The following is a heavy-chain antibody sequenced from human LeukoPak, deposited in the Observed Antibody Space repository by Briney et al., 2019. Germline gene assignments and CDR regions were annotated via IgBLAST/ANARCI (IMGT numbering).Heavy chain of an antibody. CDR1: GDTLSGLS. CDR3: ARSIAAAGPDY. J-gene: IGHJ4*02. CDR2: ISAYNGNT. Sequence: GASVKVSCKVFGDTLSGLSMHWVRQAPDNGLEWMGWISAYNGNTNYAQKLQGRVTMTTDTSTSTAYMELRSLRSDDTAVYYCARSIAAAGPDYWGQGTLVTVSS. V-gene: IGHV1-18*01. D-gene: IGHD6-13*01.